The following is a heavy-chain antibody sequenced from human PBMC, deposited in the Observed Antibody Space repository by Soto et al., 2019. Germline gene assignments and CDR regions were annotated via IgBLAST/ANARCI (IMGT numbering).Heavy chain of an antibody. CDR2: IIPIFGTA. CDR1: GGTFSSYA. V-gene: IGHV1-69*01. J-gene: IGHJ6*02. D-gene: IGHD2-2*01. Sequence: QVQLVQSGAEVKKPGSSVKVSCKASGGTFSSYAISWVRQAPGQGLEWMGGIIPIFGTANYAQKFQGRVMISADESTGSAYVELSSLRSEDAGVFYCGREPHCSSTRCYGDHCYGMDGWGQGTTVTVSS. CDR3: GREPHCSSTRCYGDHCYGMDG.